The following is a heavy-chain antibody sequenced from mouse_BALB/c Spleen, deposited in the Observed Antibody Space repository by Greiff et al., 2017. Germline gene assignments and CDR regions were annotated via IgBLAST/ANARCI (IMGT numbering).Heavy chain of an antibody. CDR3: ARQVLGGYYFDY. Sequence: EVKLVESGGGLVQPGGSRKLSCAASGFTFSSFGMHWVRQAPEKGLEWVAYISSGSSTIYYADTVKGRFTISRDNPKNTLFLQMTSLRSEDTAMYYCARQVLGGYYFDYWGQGTTLTVSS. CDR2: ISSGSSTI. V-gene: IGHV5-17*02. CDR1: GFTFSSFG. J-gene: IGHJ2*01. D-gene: IGHD3-3*01.